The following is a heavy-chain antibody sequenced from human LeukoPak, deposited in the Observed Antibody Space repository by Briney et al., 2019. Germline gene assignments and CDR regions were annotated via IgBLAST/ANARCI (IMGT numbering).Heavy chain of an antibody. CDR3: ARDFRMDV. Sequence: GGSLRLSCAVSGFTFSSYWMSWVRQAPGKGLEWVANIKQDGSEKYYVDSVKGRFTISRDNTKNSLYLQMNSLRAEDTAVYYCARDFRMDVWGQGTTVTVSS. V-gene: IGHV3-7*03. CDR2: IKQDGSEK. J-gene: IGHJ6*02. CDR1: GFTFSSYW.